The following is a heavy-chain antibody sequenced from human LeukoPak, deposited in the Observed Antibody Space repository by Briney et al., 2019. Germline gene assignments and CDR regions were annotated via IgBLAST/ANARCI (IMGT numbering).Heavy chain of an antibody. D-gene: IGHD3-22*01. CDR2: IIPNLGTT. J-gene: IGHJ4*02. CDR3: ATPNDGGGYQWGDFFDF. Sequence: EASGKVSCKASGGTSNSHAISWVRQAPGQGLEWMGRIIPNLGTTNRAQNFQDRVTLTADKSTNTAYMELTSLTSDDTAVYYCATPNDGGGYQWGDFFDFWGQGTLVTVSS. CDR1: GGTSNSHA. V-gene: IGHV1-69*04.